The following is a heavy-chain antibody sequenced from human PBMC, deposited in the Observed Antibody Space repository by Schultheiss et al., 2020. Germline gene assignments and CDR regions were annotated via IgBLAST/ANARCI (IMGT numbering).Heavy chain of an antibody. CDR2: IYYSGST. V-gene: IGHV4-59*12. CDR1: GGSFSGYY. CDR3: ARATTPVAFDI. D-gene: IGHD2-15*01. J-gene: IGHJ3*02. Sequence: SETLSLTCAVYGGSFSGYYWSWIRQPPGKGLEWIGYIYYSGSTNYNPSLKSRVTISVDTSKNQFSLKLSSVTAADTAVYYCARATTPVAFDIWGQGTMVTVSS.